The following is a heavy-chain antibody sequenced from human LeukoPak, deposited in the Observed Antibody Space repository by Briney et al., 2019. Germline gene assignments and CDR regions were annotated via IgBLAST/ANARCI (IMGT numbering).Heavy chain of an antibody. D-gene: IGHD7-27*01. J-gene: IGHJ6*02. CDR2: ISGYNGNT. V-gene: IGHV1-18*01. CDR1: GYTFTSYG. Sequence: ASVKVSCKASGYTFTSYGISWVRQAPGQGLEWMGWISGYNGNTNFAQKLQGRVTMTTDTSTSTAYMELSSLRSEDTAVYYCARTNWGSLYYYYYGMDVWGQGTTVTVSS. CDR3: ARTNWGSLYYYYYGMDV.